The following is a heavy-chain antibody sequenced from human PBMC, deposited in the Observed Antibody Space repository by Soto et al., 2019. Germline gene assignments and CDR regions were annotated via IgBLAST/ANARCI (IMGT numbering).Heavy chain of an antibody. CDR3: VNSIAGTNVD. CDR2: ITNKGNT. Sequence: GGSLRLSCAASGFTFSSYAIHWVRQAPGKGLEYVSEITNKGNTYYVASVEGRFTISRDNSKSTLYLEMSSLRVEDTAVYYCVNSIAGTNVDWGQGTRVTVSS. J-gene: IGHJ4*02. D-gene: IGHD2-21*01. V-gene: IGHV3-64D*06. CDR1: GFTFSSYA.